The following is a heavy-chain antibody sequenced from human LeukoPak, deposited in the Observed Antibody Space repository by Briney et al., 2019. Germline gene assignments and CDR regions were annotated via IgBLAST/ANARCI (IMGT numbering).Heavy chain of an antibody. CDR1: GGTFSSYA. J-gene: IGHJ6*02. V-gene: IGHV1-69*04. CDR2: IIPIFGIA. Sequence: SVKVSCKASGGTFSSYAISWVRQAPGQGLEWMGRIIPIFGIANYAQKFQGRVTITADKSTSTAYMELSSLRSEDTAVYYCATEGSAISYGMDVWGQGTTVTVSS. CDR3: ATEGSAISYGMDV. D-gene: IGHD2-15*01.